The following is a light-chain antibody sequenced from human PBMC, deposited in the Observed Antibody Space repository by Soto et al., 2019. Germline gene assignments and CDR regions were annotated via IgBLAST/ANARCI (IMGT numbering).Light chain of an antibody. V-gene: IGLV2-23*01. J-gene: IGLJ1*01. Sequence: QSVLTQPASVSGSPGQSITISCTGTSSDVGSYNLVSWYQQHPGKAPKLMIYEGSKRPSGVPNRFSGSKSGNTASLTISGLQAEDEADYYCCSYAGSSTLYVFGTGTKGTVL. CDR3: CSYAGSSTLYV. CDR1: SSDVGSYNL. CDR2: EGS.